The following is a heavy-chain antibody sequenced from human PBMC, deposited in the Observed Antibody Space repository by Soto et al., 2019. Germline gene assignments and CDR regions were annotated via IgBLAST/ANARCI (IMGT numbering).Heavy chain of an antibody. V-gene: IGHV3-23*01. CDR3: AKVGARYQLLWRGNWFDP. CDR1: GFTFSSYA. D-gene: IGHD2-2*01. Sequence: GGSLRLSCAASGFTFSSYAMSWVRQAPGKGLEWVSAISGSGGSTYYADSVKGRFTISRDNSKNTLYLQMNSLRAEDTAVYYCAKVGARYQLLWRGNWFDPWGQGTMVTVSS. CDR2: ISGSGGST. J-gene: IGHJ5*02.